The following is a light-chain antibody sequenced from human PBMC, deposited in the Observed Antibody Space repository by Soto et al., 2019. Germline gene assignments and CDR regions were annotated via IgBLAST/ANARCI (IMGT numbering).Light chain of an antibody. CDR2: GAS. CDR1: QSVSSY. J-gene: IGKJ5*01. CDR3: QQYGSSPIT. Sequence: EIVLTQSPATLSLSPGESANISCRASQSVSSYLAWYQQKPGQTPRLLIYGASSRATGIPDRFSGSGSGTDFTLTISRLEPEDFAVYYCQQYGSSPITFGQGTRLEIK. V-gene: IGKV3-20*01.